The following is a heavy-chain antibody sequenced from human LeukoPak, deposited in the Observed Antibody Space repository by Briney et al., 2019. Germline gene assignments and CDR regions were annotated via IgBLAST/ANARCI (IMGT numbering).Heavy chain of an antibody. J-gene: IGHJ4*02. CDR3: ATNRRFGDDY. CDR2: INTNTGNP. D-gene: IGHD3-10*01. V-gene: IGHV7-4-1*02. Sequence: ASVKVSFKASGYTFTGYYMHWVRQAPGQGLEWMGWINTNTGNPTYAQGFTGRFVFSLDTSVSTAYLQISSLKAEDTAVYYCATNRRFGDDYWGQGTLVTVSS. CDR1: GYTFTGYY.